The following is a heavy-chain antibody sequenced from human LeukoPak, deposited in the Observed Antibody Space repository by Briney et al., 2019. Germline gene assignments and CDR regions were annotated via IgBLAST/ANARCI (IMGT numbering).Heavy chain of an antibody. V-gene: IGHV3-7*01. Sequence: PGGSLRLSCAASGFTFSSYWMSWVRQAPGKGLEWVANIKQDGSEKYYVDSVKGRFTISRDNAKNSLYLQMNSLRAEDTAVYYCARSLVIAAHWFDPWGQGTLVTVSS. CDR1: GFTFSSYW. D-gene: IGHD2-21*01. CDR2: IKQDGSEK. J-gene: IGHJ5*02. CDR3: ARSLVIAAHWFDP.